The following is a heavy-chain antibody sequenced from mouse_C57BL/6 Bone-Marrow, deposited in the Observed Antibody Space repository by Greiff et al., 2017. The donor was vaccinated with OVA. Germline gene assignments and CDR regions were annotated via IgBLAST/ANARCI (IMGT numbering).Heavy chain of an antibody. CDR3: AREEEYYCSFDY. D-gene: IGHD1-1*01. CDR2: IDPSDSYT. CDR1: GYTFTSYW. Sequence: QVQLQQPGAELVMPGASVKLSCKASGYTFTSYWMHWVKQRPGQGLEWIGEIDPSDSYTNYNQKFKGKSTLTVDKSSSTAYMQLSSLTSEDSAVYYCAREEEYYCSFDYWGQGTTLTVSS. V-gene: IGHV1-69*01. J-gene: IGHJ2*01.